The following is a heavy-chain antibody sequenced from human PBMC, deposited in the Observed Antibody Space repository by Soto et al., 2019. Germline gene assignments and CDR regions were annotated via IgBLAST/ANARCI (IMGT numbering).Heavy chain of an antibody. J-gene: IGHJ6*02. CDR3: AKGQHCSSTSCYFYYYGMDV. CDR2: ISYDGSNK. V-gene: IGHV3-30*18. Sequence: QVQLVESGGGVVQPGRSLRLSCAASGFIFNTYDMHWVRQAPGKGLEWVAVISYDGSNKYYADSVKGRLTISRDNSTKMLYLQMNSLSPEDTAIYYCAKGQHCSSTSCYFYYYGMDVWGQGTKVAVSS. CDR1: GFIFNTYD. D-gene: IGHD2-2*01.